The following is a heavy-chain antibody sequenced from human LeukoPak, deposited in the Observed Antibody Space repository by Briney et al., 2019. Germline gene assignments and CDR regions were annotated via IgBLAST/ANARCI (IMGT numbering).Heavy chain of an antibody. CDR1: GLTFSSSA. J-gene: IGHJ6*02. Sequence: GGSLRLSCAASGLTFSSSAMHWVRQAPGKGLEWVAVISYDGSNKYYADSVKGRFTISRDNSKNTLYLQMNSLRAEDTAVYYCARDSSGEKWRSYYYYGMDVWGQGTTVTVSS. CDR2: ISYDGSNK. D-gene: IGHD2-21*01. V-gene: IGHV3-30-3*01. CDR3: ARDSSGEKWRSYYYYGMDV.